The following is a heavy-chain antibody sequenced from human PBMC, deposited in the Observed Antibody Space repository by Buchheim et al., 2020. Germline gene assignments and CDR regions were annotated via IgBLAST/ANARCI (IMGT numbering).Heavy chain of an antibody. J-gene: IGHJ4*02. CDR2: IDADGART. CDR3: TTGTGGSGSPLGAF. Sequence: EVQLVESGGGLVQPGGSLRLPCEVSGFTFSRNWMHWVRQAPGKGLVWVSRIDADGARTTYADSVRGRFIISRGNAKNTVYLQMNSLRAEDTAVYYCTTGTGGSGSPLGAFWGQGTL. CDR1: GFTFSRNW. V-gene: IGHV3-74*01. D-gene: IGHD3-10*01.